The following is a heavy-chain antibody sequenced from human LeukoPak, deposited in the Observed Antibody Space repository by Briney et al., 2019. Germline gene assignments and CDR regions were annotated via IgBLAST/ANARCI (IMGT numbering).Heavy chain of an antibody. CDR3: ARSDSSAYGNY. D-gene: IGHD3-22*01. Sequence: PGGSLRLSCAASGFTFSMYWMHWVRQAPGKGLVWVSRINGDGSSTNYADSVKGRFTISRDNAKNTLYLQMNSLRAEDTAVYYCARSDSSAYGNYWGQGTLVTVSS. CDR1: GFTFSMYW. CDR2: INGDGSST. V-gene: IGHV3-74*01. J-gene: IGHJ4*02.